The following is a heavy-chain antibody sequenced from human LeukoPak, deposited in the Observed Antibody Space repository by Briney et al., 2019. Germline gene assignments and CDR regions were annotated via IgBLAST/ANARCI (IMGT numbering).Heavy chain of an antibody. V-gene: IGHV4-34*01. CDR3: ARGESGGSGSYFFDY. J-gene: IGHJ4*02. CDR2: INHSGST. CDR1: GGSFSGYY. Sequence: SETLSLTCAVYGGSFSGYYWSWIRQPPGKGLEWIGEINHSGSTNYNPSLKSRVTISVDTSKNQFSLKLSSVTAADTAVYYCARGESGGSGSYFFDYWGQGTLVTVSS. D-gene: IGHD3-10*01.